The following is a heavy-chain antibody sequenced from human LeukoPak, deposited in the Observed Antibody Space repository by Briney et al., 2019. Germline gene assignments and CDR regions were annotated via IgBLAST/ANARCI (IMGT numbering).Heavy chain of an antibody. D-gene: IGHD4-17*01. CDR1: GFTFSSYA. J-gene: IGHJ4*02. Sequence: GGSLRLSCAASGFTFSSYAMSWVRQAPGKGLEWVSTIVNSGGSTYYADSVKGRFTISRDNSKNTVYLQMNSLRAEVTAVYYCAKDIHGDYGGLDYWGQGTLVTVSS. CDR2: IVNSGGST. CDR3: AKDIHGDYGGLDY. V-gene: IGHV3-23*01.